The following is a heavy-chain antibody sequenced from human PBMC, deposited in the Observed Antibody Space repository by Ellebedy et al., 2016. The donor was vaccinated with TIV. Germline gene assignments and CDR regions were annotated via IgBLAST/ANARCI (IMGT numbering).Heavy chain of an antibody. CDR3: ARVAGRYWFDP. CDR2: ISVYKGNT. J-gene: IGHJ5*02. V-gene: IGHV1-18*01. CDR1: GYTFTSYG. D-gene: IGHD3-9*01. Sequence: AASVQVSCKASGYTFTSYGISWVRQAPGQGLEWMGWISVYKGNTNYAQKLQGRVTMTTDTSTSTAYMELRSLRSDDTAVYYCARVAGRYWFDPWGQGTLVTVSS.